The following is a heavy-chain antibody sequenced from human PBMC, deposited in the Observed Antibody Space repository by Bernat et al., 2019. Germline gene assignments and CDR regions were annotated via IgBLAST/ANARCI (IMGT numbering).Heavy chain of an antibody. CDR1: GGSLSSSSYY. D-gene: IGHD6-19*01. CDR3: ARRDSSEYYFDY. Sequence: QLQLQESGPGLVKPSETLSLTCTVSGGSLSSSSYYWGWIRHPPGKGLGWIGSIYYSGSTYYNPTLKSRVTISGDTPKIQFSLRLSSVTAADKAVYYCARRDSSEYYFDYWGQGTLVTVSS. CDR2: IYYSGST. V-gene: IGHV4-39*01. J-gene: IGHJ4*02.